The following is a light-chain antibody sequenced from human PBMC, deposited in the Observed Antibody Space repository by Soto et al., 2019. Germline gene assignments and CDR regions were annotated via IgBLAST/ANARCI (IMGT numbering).Light chain of an antibody. CDR2: GAS. Sequence: EIVLTQSPGTLSLSPGERATLSCRASQSISSSYLAWYQQKPGQAARLLVSGASSRATGIPDRFSGSGSGTDFTLTISRLEPEDLAVYFCQQYGSSPWTFGQGTKVEIK. V-gene: IGKV3-20*01. J-gene: IGKJ1*01. CDR3: QQYGSSPWT. CDR1: QSISSSY.